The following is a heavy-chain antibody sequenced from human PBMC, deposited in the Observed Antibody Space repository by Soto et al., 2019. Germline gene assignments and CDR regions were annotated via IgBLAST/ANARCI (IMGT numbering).Heavy chain of an antibody. CDR2: ISYDGSNK. V-gene: IGHV3-30*18. J-gene: IGHJ4*02. Sequence: GGSLRLSCAASGFTFSSYGMHWVRQAPGKGLEWVAVISYDGSNKYYADSVKGRFTISRDNSKNTLYLQMNSLRAEDTAVYYCAKERYCSSTSCYAIFDYWGQGTLVTVSS. D-gene: IGHD2-2*01. CDR3: AKERYCSSTSCYAIFDY. CDR1: GFTFSSYG.